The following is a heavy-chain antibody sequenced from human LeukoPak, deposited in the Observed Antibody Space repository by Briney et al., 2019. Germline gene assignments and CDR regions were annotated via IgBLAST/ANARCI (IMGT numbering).Heavy chain of an antibody. D-gene: IGHD6-19*01. CDR3: ARDSSGWTFDY. CDR2: IYYSGST. CDR1: GGSISSYY. Sequence: GSLRLSCTASGGSISSYYWSWIRQPPGKGLEWIGYIYYSGSTNYNPSLKSRVTISVGMSKNQFSLKLSSVTAADTAVYYCARDSSGWTFDYWGQGTLVTVSS. J-gene: IGHJ4*02. V-gene: IGHV4-59*01.